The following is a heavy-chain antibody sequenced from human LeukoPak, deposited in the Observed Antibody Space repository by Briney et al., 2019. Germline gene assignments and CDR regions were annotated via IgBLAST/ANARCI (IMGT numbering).Heavy chain of an antibody. V-gene: IGHV3-21*01. CDR2: ISSSSSYI. J-gene: IGHJ4*02. D-gene: IGHD6-6*01. Sequence: GGSLRLSCAASGFTFSSYSMNWVRQAPGKGLEWVSSISSSSSYIYYADSVEGRFTISRDNAKNSLYLQMNSLRAEDTAVYYCARDRHSSRTFDYWGQGTLVTVSS. CDR3: ARDRHSSRTFDY. CDR1: GFTFSSYS.